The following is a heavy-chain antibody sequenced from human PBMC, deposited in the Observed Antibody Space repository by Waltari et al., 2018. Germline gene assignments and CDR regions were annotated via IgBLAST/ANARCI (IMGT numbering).Heavy chain of an antibody. CDR3: ARDGFGELLHNNWFDP. J-gene: IGHJ5*02. CDR1: GGSISSYY. V-gene: IGHV4-4*07. CDR2: IYTSGST. Sequence: QVQLQESGPGLVKPSETLSLTCTVSGGSISSYYWSWIRQPAGKGLEWIGRIYTSGSTNYNPSLKSRVTMSVDTSKNQFSLKLSSVTAADTAVYYCARDGFGELLHNNWFDPWGQGTLVTVSS. D-gene: IGHD3-10*01.